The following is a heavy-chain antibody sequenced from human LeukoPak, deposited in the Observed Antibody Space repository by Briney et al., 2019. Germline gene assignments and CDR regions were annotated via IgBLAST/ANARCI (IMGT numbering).Heavy chain of an antibody. D-gene: IGHD3-9*01. V-gene: IGHV3-9*03. CDR3: AKGRDILTGLYNPGFDY. J-gene: IGHJ4*02. CDR2: ISWNSSSI. Sequence: GRSLRLSCAASGFTFDDYAMHWVRQAPGKGLESVSSISWNSSSIAYADSVRGRFTISRDNAKNSLYLQMNSLRAEDMALYYCAKGRDILTGLYNPGFDYWGQGSLVTVSA. CDR1: GFTFDDYA.